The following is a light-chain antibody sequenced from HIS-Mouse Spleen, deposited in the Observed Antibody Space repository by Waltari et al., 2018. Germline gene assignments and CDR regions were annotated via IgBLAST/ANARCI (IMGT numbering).Light chain of an antibody. V-gene: IGLV3-21*03. J-gene: IGLJ2*01. Sequence: SCVLTHPPSVSVAPGKTARITCGGNNTGRKSVHWYQQKPGQAPVLVVYDDSHRPSGIPERFSGSNSGNTATLTISRVEAGDEADYYCQVWDSSSDHVVFGGGTKLTVL. CDR3: QVWDSSSDHVV. CDR2: DDS. CDR1: NTGRKS.